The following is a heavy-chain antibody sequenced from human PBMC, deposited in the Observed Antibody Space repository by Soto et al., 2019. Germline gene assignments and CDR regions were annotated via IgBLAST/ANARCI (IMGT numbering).Heavy chain of an antibody. D-gene: IGHD3-22*01. CDR3: AREADFASSGYVLDY. CDR2: VTSSPSSM. V-gene: IGHV3-21*02. Sequence: EVQLVESGGGLVKPGGSLRLSCAASGFTFSGFSMNWVRQAPGKGLEWVSSVTSSPSSMFYADSVKVRFTISRDDAKDSLFLQMNSLRADDTAVYYCAREADFASSGYVLDYWGLGTLVTVSS. J-gene: IGHJ4*02. CDR1: GFTFSGFS.